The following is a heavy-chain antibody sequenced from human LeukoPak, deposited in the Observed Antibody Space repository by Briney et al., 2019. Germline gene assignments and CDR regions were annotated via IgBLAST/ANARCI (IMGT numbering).Heavy chain of an antibody. V-gene: IGHV4-61*02. D-gene: IGHD3-22*01. CDR1: GGSINSATYY. J-gene: IGHJ3*01. Sequence: SETLSLTCTVSGGSINSATYYWTWIRQPAGKGLEWIGRIYTSGSTNYNPSLKSRVTISVDTSKNQFSLKLSSVTAADTAVYFCARGPYSYDSSGAFWGQGTMVTVSS. CDR3: ARGPYSYDSSGAF. CDR2: IYTSGST.